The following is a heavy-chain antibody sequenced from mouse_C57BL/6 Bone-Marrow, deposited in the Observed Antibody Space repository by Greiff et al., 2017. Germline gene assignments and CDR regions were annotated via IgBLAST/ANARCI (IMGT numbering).Heavy chain of an antibody. Sequence: VKLMESGPELVKPGASVKLSCKASGYTFTSYDINWVKQRPGQGLEWIGWIYPRDGSTTYNEKFKGKATLTVDTSSSTAYMELHSLTSEDSAVYFCARLEFDGSSGDWYFDVWGTGTTVTVSS. V-gene: IGHV1-85*01. J-gene: IGHJ1*03. D-gene: IGHD1-1*01. CDR3: ARLEFDGSSGDWYFDV. CDR2: IYPRDGST. CDR1: GYTFTSYD.